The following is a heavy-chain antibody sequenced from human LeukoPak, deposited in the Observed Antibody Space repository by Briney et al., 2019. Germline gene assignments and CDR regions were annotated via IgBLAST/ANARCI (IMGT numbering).Heavy chain of an antibody. CDR3: VGCSSTCCSFFGY. CDR1: GFTFSNYA. J-gene: IGHJ4*02. D-gene: IGHD2-2*01. Sequence: PGASLRLSCAASGFTFSNYAMSWVRQAPGKGLEWVSAITGSGGNTYYADSVKGRFTISRDNSKNTLYLQMNSLRAEDTAVYYCVGCSSTCCSFFGYWGQGTLVTVSS. V-gene: IGHV3-23*01. CDR2: ITGSGGNT.